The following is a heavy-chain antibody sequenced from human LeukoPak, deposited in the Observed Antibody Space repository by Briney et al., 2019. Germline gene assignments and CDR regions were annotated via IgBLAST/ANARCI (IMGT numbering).Heavy chain of an antibody. J-gene: IGHJ4*02. D-gene: IGHD2-2*01. CDR2: IDSSSSTI. V-gene: IGHV3-48*01. CDR3: ARDVSSTSAHDY. CDR1: GFTFSSYG. Sequence: GGSLRLSCAASGFTFSSYGMNWVRQAPGKGLEWVSYIDSSSSTIYYADSVKGRFTISRDNAKNSLHLQMSSLRAEDTAVYYCARDVSSTSAHDYWGQGTLVTVSS.